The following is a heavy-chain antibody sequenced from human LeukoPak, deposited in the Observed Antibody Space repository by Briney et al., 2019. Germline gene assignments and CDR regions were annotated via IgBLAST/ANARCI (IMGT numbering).Heavy chain of an antibody. D-gene: IGHD6-19*01. CDR2: IYSSGST. CDR1: GGSISGYY. Sequence: SETLSLTCTVSGGSISGYYWTWIRQPPGKGLEWIGYIYSSGSTNYNPSLMSRVTISVDTSKNQFSLKLTSVTAADTAIYYCAKTVRQWLANDALAIWGQGTMVTVSS. J-gene: IGHJ3*02. CDR3: AKTVRQWLANDALAI. V-gene: IGHV4-59*01.